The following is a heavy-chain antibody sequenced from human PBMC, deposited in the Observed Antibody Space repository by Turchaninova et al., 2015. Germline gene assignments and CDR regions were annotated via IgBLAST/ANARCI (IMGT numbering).Heavy chain of an antibody. D-gene: IGHD2-21*02. CDR2: ISSSSTTI. CDR1: GFTFSSSG. CDR3: ARDRGGDRYFDY. J-gene: IGHJ4*02. V-gene: IGHV3-48*04. Sequence: EVQLVESGGGLVQPGGSLGLSCAASGFTFSSSGIHWVRQVPGKVLELISFISSSSTTIHYADSGKGRFTISRDNAKNSLYLQMNSLRADDTAVYYCARDRGGDRYFDYWGQGTLVTVSS.